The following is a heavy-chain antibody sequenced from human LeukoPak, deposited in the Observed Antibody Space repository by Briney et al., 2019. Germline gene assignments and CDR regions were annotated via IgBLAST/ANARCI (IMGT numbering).Heavy chain of an antibody. CDR2: IYYSGST. J-gene: IGHJ5*02. V-gene: IGHV4-39*07. D-gene: IGHD2-8*01. CDR3: ARAPVLGHTDVQTFDP. Sequence: SETLSLTCTVSGGSISSSSYYWGWIRQPPGKGLEWIGSIYYSGSTYYNPSLKSRVTISVDTSKNQFSLKLSSVTAADTAVYYCARAPVLGHTDVQTFDPWGQGTLVTVSS. CDR1: GGSISSSSYY.